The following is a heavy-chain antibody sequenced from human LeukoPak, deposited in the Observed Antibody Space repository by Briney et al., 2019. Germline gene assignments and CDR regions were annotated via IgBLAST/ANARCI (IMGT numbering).Heavy chain of an antibody. Sequence: SETLSLTCTVSGGSISSSSYYWGWIRQPPGKGLEWIGSIYYSGSTYYNPSLKSRVTISVDTSKNQFSLKLSSVTAADTAVYYCASAYDSSGYYSIDYWGQGTLVTVSS. D-gene: IGHD3-22*01. V-gene: IGHV4-39*07. CDR1: GGSISSSSYY. CDR2: IYYSGST. J-gene: IGHJ4*02. CDR3: ASAYDSSGYYSIDY.